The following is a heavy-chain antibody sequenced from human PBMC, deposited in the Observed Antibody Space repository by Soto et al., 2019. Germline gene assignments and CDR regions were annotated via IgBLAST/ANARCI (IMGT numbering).Heavy chain of an antibody. CDR1: GDPLSSGDYY. CDR3: ARGTGTMAWAVLLD. CDR2: IFYTGSS. D-gene: IGHD7-27*01. V-gene: IGHV4-30-4*01. Sequence: QVQLQESGPGLVKPSQTLSLTCTVSGDPLSSGDYYWSWIRQRPGKGLEWIGYIFYTGSSYYNPSLRSRVSISVDTSKNQFSLNVDSVSAADTAVYYCARGTGTMAWAVLLDWGQGTLITVSS. J-gene: IGHJ4*02.